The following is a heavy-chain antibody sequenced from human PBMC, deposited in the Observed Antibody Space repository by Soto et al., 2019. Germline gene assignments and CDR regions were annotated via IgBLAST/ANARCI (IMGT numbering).Heavy chain of an antibody. CDR3: ARDSDITMVRGLKSSLV. V-gene: IGHV4-31*03. Sequence: PSETLSLTCTVSGGSISSGGYYWSWIRQHPGKGLEWIGYIYYSGSTYYNPSLKSRVTISVDTSKNQSSLKLSSVTAADTAVYYCARDSDITMVRGLKSSLVWGKGTTVTVSS. J-gene: IGHJ6*04. D-gene: IGHD3-10*01. CDR1: GGSISSGGYY. CDR2: IYYSGST.